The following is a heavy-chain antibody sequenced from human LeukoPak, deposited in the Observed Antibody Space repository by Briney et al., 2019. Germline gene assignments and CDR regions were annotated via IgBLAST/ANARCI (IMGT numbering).Heavy chain of an antibody. CDR3: AKDGDSHAFDI. Sequence: GGSLRLSCAASGFTVSSNYMSWVRQAPGKGLEWVSTISGSGGSTYYADSVKGRFTISRDNSKSTLYLQMNSLRAEDTAVYYCAKDGDSHAFDIWGQGTMVTVSS. CDR1: GFTVSSNY. CDR2: ISGSGGST. V-gene: IGHV3-23*01. J-gene: IGHJ3*02. D-gene: IGHD3-3*01.